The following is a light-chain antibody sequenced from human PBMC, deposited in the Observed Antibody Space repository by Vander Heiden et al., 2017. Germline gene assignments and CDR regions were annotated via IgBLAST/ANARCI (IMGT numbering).Light chain of an antibody. CDR1: QDISNY. J-gene: IGKJ2*01. CDR3: QQFDNLPYT. Sequence: DIQMTQSPSSLSASVGDRVTITCQASQDISNYLNWYQQKPGKAPKLLIYDASNLETGVPSRVSGSGSGTDFTFTISSLQPEDIATYYCQQFDNLPYTFGQGTKLELK. V-gene: IGKV1-33*01. CDR2: DAS.